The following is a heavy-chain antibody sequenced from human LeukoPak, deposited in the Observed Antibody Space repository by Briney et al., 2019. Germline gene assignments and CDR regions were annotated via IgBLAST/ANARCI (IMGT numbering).Heavy chain of an antibody. J-gene: IGHJ4*02. CDR3: ARGAAGTRDY. CDR1: GGSISSYY. Sequence: PSETLSLTCTVSGGSISSYYWSWIRQPPGKGLEWIGYIYYSGSTKYDPSLTSRVTILVDTSKNQFSLNLSSVTAADTAVYYCARGAAGTRDYWGQGTLVTVSS. D-gene: IGHD6-13*01. CDR2: IYYSGST. V-gene: IGHV4-59*01.